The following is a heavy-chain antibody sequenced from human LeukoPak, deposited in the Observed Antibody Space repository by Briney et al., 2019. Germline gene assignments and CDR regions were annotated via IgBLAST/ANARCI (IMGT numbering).Heavy chain of an antibody. V-gene: IGHV3-49*03. Sequence: GGPLRLSRTAWGFTFWEYLMSWFRHATGKGREWIGFISGGTTEYAASVKGRFTISRDDSTSIAYLQMNILTTEDKTVYYCSRGSGWLSVYWGQGTLVTVSS. D-gene: IGHD6-19*01. CDR3: SRGSGWLSVY. CDR1: GFTFWEYL. CDR2: ISGGTT. J-gene: IGHJ4*02.